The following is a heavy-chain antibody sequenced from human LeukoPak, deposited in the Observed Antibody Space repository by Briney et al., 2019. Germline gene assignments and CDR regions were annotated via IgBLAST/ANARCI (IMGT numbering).Heavy chain of an antibody. D-gene: IGHD3-3*01. CDR2: IKQDGSEK. CDR1: GFILSNYW. CDR3: ARGPGIFGVPEY. Sequence: PGGSLRLSCGASGFILSNYWMTWVRQAPGKGLEWVANIKQDGSEKYYVDSVQGRFTISRDNAKNSLYLQMNSLRVEDTATYYCARGPGIFGVPEYWGQGTLVTVSS. V-gene: IGHV3-7*01. J-gene: IGHJ4*02.